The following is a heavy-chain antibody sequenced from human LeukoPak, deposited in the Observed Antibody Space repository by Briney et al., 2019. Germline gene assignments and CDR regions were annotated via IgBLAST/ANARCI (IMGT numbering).Heavy chain of an antibody. CDR1: GGSISSYY. CDR3: ARGLVTMVRGVRPNDAFDI. V-gene: IGHV4-4*07. CDR2: IYTSGST. J-gene: IGHJ3*02. Sequence: NPSETLSLTCTVSGGSISSYYWSWIRQPAGKGLEWIGRIYTSGSTNYNPYLKSRVTMSVDTSTNQFSLKLSSVTAADTAVYYCARGLVTMVRGVRPNDAFDIWGQGTTVTVSS. D-gene: IGHD3-10*01.